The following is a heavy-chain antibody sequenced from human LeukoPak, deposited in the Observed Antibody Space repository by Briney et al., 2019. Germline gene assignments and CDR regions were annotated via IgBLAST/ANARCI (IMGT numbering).Heavy chain of an antibody. V-gene: IGHV5-51*01. CDR2: IYPGDSDT. J-gene: IGHJ5*02. CDR3: ARQRSARFLEWLFDP. D-gene: IGHD3-3*01. Sequence: GESLKISCKGSGYGFTSYWIGWVRQMPGKGLEWMGIIYPGDSDTRYSPSFQGQVTISADKSISTAYLQWSSLKASDTAMYYCARQRSARFLEWLFDPWGQGTLVTVSS. CDR1: GYGFTSYW.